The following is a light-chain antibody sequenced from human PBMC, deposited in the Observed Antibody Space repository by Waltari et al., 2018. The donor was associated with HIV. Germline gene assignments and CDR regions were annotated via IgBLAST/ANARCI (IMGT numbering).Light chain of an antibody. CDR1: HIGGKL. CDR3: QVWVDSRDVAVI. CDR2: DDN. J-gene: IGLJ2*01. V-gene: IGLV3-21*01. Sequence: TQPPSVSVAPGKTARLTCGGDHIGGKLVHWYQQKPGQAPVLVIWDDNDRPSGTPERFAGSNAGNTATLTISRVEGGDEADYYCQVWVDSRDVAVIFGGGTKLTVL.